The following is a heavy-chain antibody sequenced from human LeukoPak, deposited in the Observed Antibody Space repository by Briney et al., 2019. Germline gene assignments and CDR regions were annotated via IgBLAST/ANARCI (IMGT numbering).Heavy chain of an antibody. D-gene: IGHD2-15*01. CDR1: GFTFSSYT. V-gene: IGHV3-48*03. CDR3: ARRAAANFDY. J-gene: IGHJ4*02. CDR2: ISSSGSTI. Sequence: GGSLRLSCAASGFTFSSYTMNWVRQAPGKGLEWVSYISSSGSTIYYADSVKGRFTISRDNAKNSLYLQMNSLRAEDTAVYYCARRAAANFDYWGQGTLVTVSS.